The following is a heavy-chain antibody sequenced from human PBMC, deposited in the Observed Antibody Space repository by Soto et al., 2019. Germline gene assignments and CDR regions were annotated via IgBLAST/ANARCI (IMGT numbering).Heavy chain of an antibody. CDR1: GYTFTSYG. CDR2: IRAYNGNT. Sequence: QVQLVQSGAEVKKPGASVKVSCKASGYTFTSYGISWVRQAPGQGLEWMGWIRAYNGNTNYAQKLQGRVTMSTSTSMSTAYMELRSLRSEDTAVYYCARIYRNDDQDYYDYYGMDVWGQGTTVTVSS. D-gene: IGHD1-1*01. CDR3: ARIYRNDDQDYYDYYGMDV. V-gene: IGHV1-18*01. J-gene: IGHJ6*02.